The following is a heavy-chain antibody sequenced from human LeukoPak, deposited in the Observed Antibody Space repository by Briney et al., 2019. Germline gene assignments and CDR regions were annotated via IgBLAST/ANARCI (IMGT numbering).Heavy chain of an antibody. CDR1: GFTFSSYS. Sequence: PGGSLRLSCAASGFTFSSYSMNWVRQAPGKGLEWVSSISSSSSYIYYADSVKGRFTISRDNAKNSLYLQMNSLRAEDTAVYYCATEWELLLYFQHWGQGTLVTVSS. CDR2: ISSSSSYI. V-gene: IGHV3-21*04. CDR3: ATEWELLLYFQH. J-gene: IGHJ1*01. D-gene: IGHD1-26*01.